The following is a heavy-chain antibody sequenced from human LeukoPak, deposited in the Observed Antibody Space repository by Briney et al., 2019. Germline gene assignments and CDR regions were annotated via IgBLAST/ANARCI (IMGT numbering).Heavy chain of an antibody. J-gene: IGHJ1*01. CDR2: MWSDGNQK. V-gene: IGHV3-33*06. CDR1: GFTFRNYG. D-gene: IGHD3-22*01. Sequence: PGGSLRLSCAASGFTFRNYGMHWVRQAPGKGLEWVAVMWSDGNQKYYADSVKGRFTISRDISKNTLYLQMDSLRAEDTAVYYCAKDDDTSGHHSFFQDWGQGAPVPVSS. CDR3: AKDDDTSGHHSFFQD.